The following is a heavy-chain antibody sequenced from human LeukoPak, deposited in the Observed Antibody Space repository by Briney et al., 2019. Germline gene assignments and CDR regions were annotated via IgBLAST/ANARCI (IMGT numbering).Heavy chain of an antibody. CDR2: IREDGSER. CDR3: TRDRNARATKEDRYDY. V-gene: IGHV3-7*01. J-gene: IGHJ4*02. CDR1: GFTFSGYW. D-gene: IGHD5-12*01. Sequence: GGSLRLSCVVSGFTFSGYWMTWVRQAPGEGLEWVANIREDGSERNYVDSVKGRFIISRDNSRNSLYLQMYSLRPEDTAVYYCTRDRNARATKEDRYDYWGQGTLVTVSS.